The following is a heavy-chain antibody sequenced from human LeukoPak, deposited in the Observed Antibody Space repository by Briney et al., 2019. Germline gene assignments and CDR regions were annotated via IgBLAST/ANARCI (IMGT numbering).Heavy chain of an antibody. CDR2: IYSGGST. D-gene: IGHD2-21*02. J-gene: IGHJ4*02. Sequence: PGGSLRLSCAASGFTVSSNYMSWVRQAPGKGLEWVSVIYSGGSTYYADSVKGRFTISRDNSKNTLYLQMNSLRAEDTAVYYCARDRWVGCGGDCYSRYFDYWGQGTLVTVSS. CDR1: GFTVSSNY. CDR3: ARDRWVGCGGDCYSRYFDY. V-gene: IGHV3-53*01.